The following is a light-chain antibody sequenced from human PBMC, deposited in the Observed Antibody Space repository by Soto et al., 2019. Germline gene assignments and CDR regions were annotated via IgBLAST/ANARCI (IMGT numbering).Light chain of an antibody. J-gene: IGKJ2*01. Sequence: EVVLTQSPAAMSVSPGERAALSCRASQRVGSNLAWYQQKPGQAPRLLIYGASTRAPGLPARFSGSGSATEFTLTISSLQAEDSALYFCQQYNNWPRTFGQGTKLEIK. CDR1: QRVGSN. CDR2: GAS. V-gene: IGKV3-15*01. CDR3: QQYNNWPRT.